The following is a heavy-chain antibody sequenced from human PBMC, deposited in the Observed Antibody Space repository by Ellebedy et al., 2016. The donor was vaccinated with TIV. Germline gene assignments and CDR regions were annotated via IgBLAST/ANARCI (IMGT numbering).Heavy chain of an antibody. J-gene: IGHJ3*02. CDR2: TYYRSKWYN. CDR1: GDSVSSNSAA. Sequence: SQTLSLTCVISGDSVSSNSAAWNWIRQSPSTGLEWLARTYYRSKWYNDYAVSLKSRVTITSDTSKNPFSLQLNSVTSEDTAVYYCARDYRLGPYAFDIWGQGTMVTVSS. CDR3: ARDYRLGPYAFDI. D-gene: IGHD3-9*01. V-gene: IGHV6-1*01.